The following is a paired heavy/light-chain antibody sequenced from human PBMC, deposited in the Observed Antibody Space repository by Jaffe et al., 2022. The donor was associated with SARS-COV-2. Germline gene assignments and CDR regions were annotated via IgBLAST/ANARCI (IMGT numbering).Light chain of an antibody. CDR3: QQTYNTPFT. J-gene: IGKJ2*01. Sequence: DIQTTQSPSSLSASVGDRVTLTCRASQNIRSNLSWFQVKPGRAPKLLVYAASSLQSGVPSRFSGSGSGTDFTLTISSLQPEDFATYFCQQTYNTPFTFGQGTKLEIK. CDR1: QNIRSN. CDR2: AAS. V-gene: IGKV1-39*01.
Heavy chain of an antibody. CDR1: GDSVSSNSAA. CDR3: ARESVVGKLDY. Sequence: QVQLQQSGPGLVKPSQTLSLTCVIAGDSVSSNSAAWNWVRQSPSRGLEWVGRTYYRSKWYNNYAVSVESRITIKPDTSNNQFSLQLNSVTPEDTAVYYCARESVVGKLDYWGQGTLVTVSS. D-gene: IGHD6-19*01. J-gene: IGHJ4*02. CDR2: TYYRSKWYN. V-gene: IGHV6-1*01.